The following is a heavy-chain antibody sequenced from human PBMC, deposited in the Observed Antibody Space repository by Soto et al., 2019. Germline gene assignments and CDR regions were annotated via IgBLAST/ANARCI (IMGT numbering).Heavy chain of an antibody. CDR3: PRCRSSPTFDP. D-gene: IGHD6-6*01. Sequence: QVQLVQSGAEVRKPGSSVKVSCKISGGTFTNYVISWLRQAPGQGLEWMGGLIPIFGAANLAQKFQGRVTITADESTSTVNLELSRLTSVDTAVDYCPRCRSSPTFDPWGQGTLVTVSS. J-gene: IGHJ5*02. V-gene: IGHV1-69*01. CDR1: GGTFTNYV. CDR2: LIPIFGAA.